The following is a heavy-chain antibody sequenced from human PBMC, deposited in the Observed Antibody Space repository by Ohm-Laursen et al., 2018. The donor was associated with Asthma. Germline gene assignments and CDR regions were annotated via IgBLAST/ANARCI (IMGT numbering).Heavy chain of an antibody. Sequence: DSVKVSCKASGYTFTRFAMHWVRQAPGQRPEWMGWINAGNGNTKYSQKFQGRVTFTSDTSARTASMELSSLRSEDTAVYYCAGEVDTASNYWGQGTLVTVSS. CDR2: INAGNGNT. D-gene: IGHD5-18*01. V-gene: IGHV1-3*01. CDR1: GYTFTRFA. CDR3: AGEVDTASNY. J-gene: IGHJ4*02.